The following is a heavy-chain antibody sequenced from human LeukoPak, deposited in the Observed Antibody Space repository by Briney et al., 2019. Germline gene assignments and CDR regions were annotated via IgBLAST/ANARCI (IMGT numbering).Heavy chain of an antibody. Sequence: PGGSLRLSCAASGFTFSSYAMSWVRQAPGKGLEWVSSIASTSDYIQYADSVKGRFTISRDNAKNSLFLQMNSLRADDTAVYYCAKVPYPGITVAGVDYWGQGTLVTVSS. CDR1: GFTFSSYA. J-gene: IGHJ4*02. CDR2: IASTSDYI. D-gene: IGHD6-19*01. V-gene: IGHV3-21*01. CDR3: AKVPYPGITVAGVDY.